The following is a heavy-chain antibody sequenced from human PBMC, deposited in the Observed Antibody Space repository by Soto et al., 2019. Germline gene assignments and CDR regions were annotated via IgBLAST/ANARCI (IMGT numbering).Heavy chain of an antibody. J-gene: IGHJ6*03. Sequence: GGSLRLSCAASGFTLSSYWMSWVRQAPGKGLEWVANIKQDGSEKDYVDSVKGRFTITRDNAKKSLYLQMNSLNAEDTHAYYCAREKVFLPDTGPQDDYYHYYMDVWGKGTTVTVSS. CDR3: AREKVFLPDTGPQDDYYHYYMDV. CDR1: GFTLSSYW. D-gene: IGHD3-9*01. CDR2: IKQDGSEK. V-gene: IGHV3-7*01.